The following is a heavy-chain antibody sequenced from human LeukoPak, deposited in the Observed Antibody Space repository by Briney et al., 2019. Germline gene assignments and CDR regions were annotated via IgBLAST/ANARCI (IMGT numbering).Heavy chain of an antibody. J-gene: IGHJ3*02. CDR3: AKVVSIAAAGDAFDI. CDR1: GFTFDDYA. CDR2: ISWNSGSI. D-gene: IGHD6-13*01. V-gene: IGHV3-9*01. Sequence: GGSLRLSCAASGFTFDDYAMHWVRHAPGKGLEWVSGISWNSGSIGYADSVKGRFTISRDNAKNSLYLQMNSLRAEDTALYYCAKVVSIAAAGDAFDIWGQGTMVTVSS.